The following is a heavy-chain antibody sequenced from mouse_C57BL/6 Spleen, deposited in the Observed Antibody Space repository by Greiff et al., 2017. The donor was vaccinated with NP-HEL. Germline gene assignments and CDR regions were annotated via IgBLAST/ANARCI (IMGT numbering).Heavy chain of an antibody. CDR1: GYTFTSYW. Sequence: QVQLQQPGAELVMPGASVKLSCKASGYTFTSYWMHWVKQRPGQGLEWIGEIDPSDSYTNYNQKFKGKSTLTVDKSSSTAYMQLSSLTSEDSAVYYCARQDGNPYYYAMDYWGQGTSVTVSS. CDR3: ARQDGNPYYYAMDY. V-gene: IGHV1-69*01. J-gene: IGHJ4*01. D-gene: IGHD2-1*01. CDR2: IDPSDSYT.